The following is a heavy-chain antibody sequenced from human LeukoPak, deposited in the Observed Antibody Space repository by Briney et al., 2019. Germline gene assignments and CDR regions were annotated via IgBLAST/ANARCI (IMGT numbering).Heavy chain of an antibody. V-gene: IGHV7-4-1*02. Sequence: GASVKVSCKASGYTFTGYYMHWVRQAPGQGLEWMGWINTNTGNPTYAQGFTGRFVFSLDTSVSTAYLQISSLKAEDTAVYYCARDLWELPPDAFDIWGQGTMVTVSS. CDR2: INTNTGNP. J-gene: IGHJ3*02. CDR3: ARDLWELPPDAFDI. CDR1: GYTFTGYY. D-gene: IGHD1-26*01.